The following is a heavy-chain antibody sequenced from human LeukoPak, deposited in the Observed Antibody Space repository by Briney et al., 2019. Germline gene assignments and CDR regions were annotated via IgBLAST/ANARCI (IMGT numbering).Heavy chain of an antibody. CDR1: GFTFSSYA. J-gene: IGHJ6*02. Sequence: GGSLRLSCAASGFTFSSYAMHWVRQAPGKGLEWVAVISYDGSNKYYADSVKGRFTISRDNSKNTLYLQMNSLRAEDTAVYYCASVDGYCSGGSCYSLQPPTYYYYGMDVWGQGTTVTVSS. CDR3: ASVDGYCSGGSCYSLQPPTYYYYGMDV. V-gene: IGHV3-30-3*01. D-gene: IGHD2-15*01. CDR2: ISYDGSNK.